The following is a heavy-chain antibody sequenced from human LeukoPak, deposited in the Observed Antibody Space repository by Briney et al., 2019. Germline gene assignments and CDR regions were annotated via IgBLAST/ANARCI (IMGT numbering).Heavy chain of an antibody. CDR3: ASRAVAGNYYYYGMDV. D-gene: IGHD6-19*01. J-gene: IGHJ6*02. V-gene: IGHV4-39*01. CDR2: IYYSGST. CDR1: GGSISSSSYY. Sequence: SETLSLTCTVSGGSISSSSYYWGWIRQPPGQGLEWIGSIYYSGSTYYNPSLKSRVTISVDTSKNQFSLKLSSVTAADTAVYYCASRAVAGNYYYYGMDVWGQGTTVTVSS.